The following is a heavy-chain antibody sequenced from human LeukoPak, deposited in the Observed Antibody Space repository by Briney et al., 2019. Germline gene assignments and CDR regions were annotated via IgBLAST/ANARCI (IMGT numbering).Heavy chain of an antibody. CDR3: ARRPEYSSGWYYFDC. V-gene: IGHV5-10-1*01. J-gene: IGHJ4*02. Sequence: GESPKISCKVSGYSFTSYLIRWVRQMPGKGLEWMGRIDPSDSYTKYSPSFQGHVTISADKSISTAYLQWSSLKASDTAIYYCARRPEYSSGWYYFDCWGQGTLVTVSS. D-gene: IGHD6-19*01. CDR1: GYSFTSYL. CDR2: IDPSDSYT.